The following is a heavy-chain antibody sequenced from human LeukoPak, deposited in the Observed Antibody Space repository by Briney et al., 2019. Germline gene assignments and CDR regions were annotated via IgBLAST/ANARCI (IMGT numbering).Heavy chain of an antibody. V-gene: IGHV6-1*01. D-gene: IGHD6-13*01. Sequence: SQTLSLTCAISGHSVSSNNVAWNWLMQSSSRGLEWLGRTYYRSKRYNEYALSAKSRLTSNSDTTKNQFSLQLNSVTTEDTAVYYCARGRSWPLDYWGQGTLVTVSS. J-gene: IGHJ4*02. CDR1: GHSVSSNNVA. CDR3: ARGRSWPLDY. CDR2: TYYRSKRYN.